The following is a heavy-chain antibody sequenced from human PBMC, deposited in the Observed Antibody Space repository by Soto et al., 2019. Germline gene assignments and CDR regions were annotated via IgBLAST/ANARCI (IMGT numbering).Heavy chain of an antibody. Sequence: EVQLVESGGGLVQPGGSLRLSCVASGFTFSSYAMSWVRQAPGKGLEWVASISGSGGSTYYADSVRGRFTISRDNSKNTLYLQMNSLRAEDTAVYYCAEDPSGGYCSCDSCYYWGQGTLVTVSS. CDR3: AEDPSGGYCSCDSCYY. CDR2: ISGSGGST. D-gene: IGHD2-15*01. J-gene: IGHJ4*02. V-gene: IGHV3-23*04. CDR1: GFTFSSYA.